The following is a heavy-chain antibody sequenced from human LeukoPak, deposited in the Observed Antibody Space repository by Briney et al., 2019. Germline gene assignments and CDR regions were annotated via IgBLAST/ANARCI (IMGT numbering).Heavy chain of an antibody. V-gene: IGHV3-23*01. J-gene: IGHJ6*02. Sequence: GGSLRLSCAASGFTFSGRWMSWLRQAPGKGLEWVSAISGSGGNTYYADSVKGRFTISRDNSKSTLYLQMNSLRAEDTAVYYCAKDRRQWLSTGMDVWGQGTTVTVSS. CDR3: AKDRRQWLSTGMDV. CDR1: GFTFSGRW. D-gene: IGHD6-19*01. CDR2: ISGSGGNT.